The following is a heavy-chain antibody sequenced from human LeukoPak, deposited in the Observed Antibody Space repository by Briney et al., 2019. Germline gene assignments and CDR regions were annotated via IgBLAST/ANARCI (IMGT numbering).Heavy chain of an antibody. D-gene: IGHD2-2*02. CDR1: GFTVSSNY. CDR2: ISNSGNTI. Sequence: GGSLRLSCAASGFTVSSNYMSWIRQAPGKGLEWVSYISNSGNTIYYADSVKGRFTISRDNSKDTLYLQMNSLRAEDTAVYYCAGYNCSSTTCYTGGFDYWGQGTLVTVSS. CDR3: AGYNCSSTTCYTGGFDY. J-gene: IGHJ4*02. V-gene: IGHV3-11*01.